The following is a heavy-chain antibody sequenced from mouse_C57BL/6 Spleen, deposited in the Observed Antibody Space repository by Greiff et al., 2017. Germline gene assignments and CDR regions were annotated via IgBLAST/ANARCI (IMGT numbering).Heavy chain of an antibody. Sequence: VHLVESGPGLVAPSQRLSITCTVSGFSFTSSGVDWVRQSPGKGLEWLGVIWGVGSTNYHSALNSRLSISKDNSKSQVFLKMNSLQTDDTAMYYCARSDDGYNGYFDVWGTGTTVTVSA. CDR1: GFSFTSSG. V-gene: IGHV2-6*01. CDR3: ARSDDGYNGYFDV. D-gene: IGHD2-3*01. CDR2: IWGVGST. J-gene: IGHJ1*03.